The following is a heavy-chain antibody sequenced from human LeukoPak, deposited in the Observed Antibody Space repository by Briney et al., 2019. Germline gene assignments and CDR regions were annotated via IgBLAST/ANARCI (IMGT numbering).Heavy chain of an antibody. J-gene: IGHJ4*02. Sequence: GGSPRLSCAASGFTFSSYWMAWVRQAPGKGLEWVANIKEDGSEKYYADPLKGRFTISRDNAKNSLYLQMNSLRVEDTAVYYCARGLYGDWFDYWGQGTLVTVSS. V-gene: IGHV3-7*01. CDR1: GFTFSSYW. CDR3: ARGLYGDWFDY. D-gene: IGHD4-17*01. CDR2: IKEDGSEK.